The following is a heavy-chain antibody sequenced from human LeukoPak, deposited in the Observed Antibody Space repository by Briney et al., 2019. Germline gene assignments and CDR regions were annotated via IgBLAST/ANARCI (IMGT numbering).Heavy chain of an antibody. CDR3: AREGIAVAGLGAFDI. CDR1: GGSISSYY. V-gene: IGHV4-59*01. CDR2: IYYSGST. J-gene: IGHJ3*02. Sequence: SETLSLTCTVSGGSISSYYWSWIRQPPGKGLEWIGYIYYSGSTNYNPSLKSRVTISVDTSKNQFSLKLSSVTAADTAVYYCAREGIAVAGLGAFDIWGQGTMVTVSS. D-gene: IGHD6-19*01.